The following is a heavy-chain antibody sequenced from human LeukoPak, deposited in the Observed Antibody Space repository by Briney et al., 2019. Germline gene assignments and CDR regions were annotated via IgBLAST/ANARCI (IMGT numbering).Heavy chain of an antibody. Sequence: GGSLRLSCAASGFTFNDYTLNWVRQAPGKGLDWVSSISSRSSYILYADSVKGRFTISRDNAKNSLYLQMNSLRAEDTAVYYCARFRSDNSGYYLGFDYWGQGTLVTVSS. CDR2: ISSRSSYI. J-gene: IGHJ4*01. CDR3: ARFRSDNSGYYLGFDY. D-gene: IGHD3-22*01. CDR1: GFTFNDYT. V-gene: IGHV3-21*01.